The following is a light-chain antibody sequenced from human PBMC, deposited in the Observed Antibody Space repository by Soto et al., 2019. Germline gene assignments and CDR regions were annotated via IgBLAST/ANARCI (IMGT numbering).Light chain of an antibody. J-gene: IGKJ4*01. V-gene: IGKV1-39*01. CDR1: QSISSY. CDR3: QKYNSAPLT. CDR2: AAS. Sequence: DSQMTQYPSSLSPSVGYRFTITSRASQSISSYLNWYQQKPGKAPKLLIYAASSLQSGVPSRFSGSGSGTDFTLTISSLQPEDVAAYYCQKYNSAPLTFGGGTKVDIK.